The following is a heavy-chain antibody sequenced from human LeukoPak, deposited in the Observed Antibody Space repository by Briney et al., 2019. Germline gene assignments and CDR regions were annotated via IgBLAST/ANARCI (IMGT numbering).Heavy chain of an antibody. CDR1: GFIFSSYW. D-gene: IGHD3-3*01. CDR2: INSDGSST. CDR3: ARGRGTYYDFWSGYQIDY. J-gene: IGHJ4*02. V-gene: IGHV3-74*01. Sequence: GGSLRLSCAASGFIFSSYWMHWVRQAPGKGLVWVSRINSDGSSTSYADSVKGRFTISRDNAKNTLYLQMNSLRAEDTAVYYCARGRGTYYDFWSGYQIDYWGQGTLVTVSS.